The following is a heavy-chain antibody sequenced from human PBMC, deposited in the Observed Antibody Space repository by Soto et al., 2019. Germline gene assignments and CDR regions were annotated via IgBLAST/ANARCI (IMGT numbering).Heavy chain of an antibody. Sequence: ASVKVSCKASGYTFTSYGISWVRQAPGQGLEWMGWISAYNGNTNYAQKLQGRVTMTTDTSTSTAYMELRSLRSDDTAVYYCARSFLEWLLPNYYYGMDVCGQATTVTL. D-gene: IGHD3-3*01. V-gene: IGHV1-18*04. CDR2: ISAYNGNT. CDR3: ARSFLEWLLPNYYYGMDV. J-gene: IGHJ6*02. CDR1: GYTFTSYG.